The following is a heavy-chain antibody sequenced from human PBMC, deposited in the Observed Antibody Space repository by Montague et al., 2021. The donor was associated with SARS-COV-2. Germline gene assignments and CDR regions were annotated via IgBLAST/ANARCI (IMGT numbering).Heavy chain of an antibody. CDR1: GGSISSSSYY. CDR2: IYLSGST. Sequence: SETLSLTCTVSGGSISSSSYYWGWIRQPPGKGLEWIGSIYLSGSTYYNESLKSRVTISVDTSKNQFSLKLSSVTAADTAVYYCARLSNYYGSGSYYPHNYYYGMDVWGQGTTVTVSS. D-gene: IGHD3-10*01. CDR3: ARLSNYYGSGSYYPHNYYYGMDV. V-gene: IGHV4-39*01. J-gene: IGHJ6*02.